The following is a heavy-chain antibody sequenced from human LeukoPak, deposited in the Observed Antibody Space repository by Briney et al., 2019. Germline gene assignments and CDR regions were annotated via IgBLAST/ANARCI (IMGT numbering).Heavy chain of an antibody. Sequence: GASVKVSCKASGYTLTSYDINWVRPATGQGLEWMGCMNPNSGNTGYAQKFQGRVTMTRNTSISTAYMELSSLRSEDTAVDYCARDSDYGDYVTRWFDPWGQGTLVTVSS. CDR1: GYTLTSYD. CDR2: MNPNSGNT. CDR3: ARDSDYGDYVTRWFDP. D-gene: IGHD4-17*01. J-gene: IGHJ5*02. V-gene: IGHV1-8*01.